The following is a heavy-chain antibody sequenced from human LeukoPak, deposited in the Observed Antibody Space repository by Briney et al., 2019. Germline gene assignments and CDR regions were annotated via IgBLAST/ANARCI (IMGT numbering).Heavy chain of an antibody. Sequence: ASVKVSCKASGYTFTSYGISWVRQAPGQGLEWMGWISAYNGNTNYAQKLQGRVTMTTDTPTSTAYMELRSLRSDDTAVYYCARVGTTMILNWFDPWGQGTLVTVSS. J-gene: IGHJ5*02. V-gene: IGHV1-18*01. CDR2: ISAYNGNT. CDR3: ARVGTTMILNWFDP. CDR1: GYTFTSYG. D-gene: IGHD3-22*01.